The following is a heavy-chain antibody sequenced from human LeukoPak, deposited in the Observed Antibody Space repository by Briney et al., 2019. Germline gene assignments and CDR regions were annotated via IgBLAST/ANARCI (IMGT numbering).Heavy chain of an antibody. Sequence: LRLSCAASGFTFSSYSMNWIRQPPGKGLEWIGEINHSGSTNYNPSLKSRVTISVDTSKNQFSLKLSSVTAADTAVYYCATLGPNCSSTSCSAGVRGWFDPWGQGTLVTVSS. CDR3: ATLGPNCSSTSCSAGVRGWFDP. CDR1: GFTFSSYS. J-gene: IGHJ5*02. V-gene: IGHV4-34*08. D-gene: IGHD2-2*01. CDR2: INHSGST.